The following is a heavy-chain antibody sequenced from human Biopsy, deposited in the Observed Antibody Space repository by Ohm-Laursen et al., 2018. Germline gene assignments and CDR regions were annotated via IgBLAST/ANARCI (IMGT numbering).Heavy chain of an antibody. CDR1: GFTFNDYG. D-gene: IGHD7-27*01. CDR2: INWNSDII. Sequence: SLRLSCPASGFTFNDYGMHWVRKSPGKALEWVEGINWNSDIIGYVDSVRGRFTVSRDNGKNSLFLQMNSLRLDDTALYYCAKASNWGFEGKAFDIWGHGTMVTVSS. CDR3: AKASNWGFEGKAFDI. V-gene: IGHV3-9*01. J-gene: IGHJ3*02.